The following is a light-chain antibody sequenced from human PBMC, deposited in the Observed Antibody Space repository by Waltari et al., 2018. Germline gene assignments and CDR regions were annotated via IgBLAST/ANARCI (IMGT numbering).Light chain of an antibody. J-gene: IGKJ1*01. CDR2: VAS. V-gene: IGKV1-9*01. CDR3: QQLNSYPRT. CDR1: QGIRSY. Sequence: DIQLTQSPSFLSASVGDRVTTTCRASQGIRSYLAWYQQKPGKAPNLLIYVASTLQSGVPSRFSGSGSGTEFTLTISSLQPEDFATYYCQQLNSYPRTFGQGTKVEIK.